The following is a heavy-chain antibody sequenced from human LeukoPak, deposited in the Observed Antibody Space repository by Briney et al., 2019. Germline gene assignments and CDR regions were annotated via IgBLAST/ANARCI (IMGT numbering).Heavy chain of an antibody. CDR1: GFTFSHYY. D-gene: IGHD5-12*01. CDR2: ISSSSTVT. Sequence: GGSLRLSCAASGFTFSHYYMSWIRQAPGKGLEWLSYISSSSTVTKYADSVKGRFTIFRDNAKGSLYLQMDSLRAEDTAVYYCATSHSGYDSYYYYGMDVWGQGTTVTVSS. CDR3: ATSHSGYDSYYYYGMDV. V-gene: IGHV3-11*03. J-gene: IGHJ6*02.